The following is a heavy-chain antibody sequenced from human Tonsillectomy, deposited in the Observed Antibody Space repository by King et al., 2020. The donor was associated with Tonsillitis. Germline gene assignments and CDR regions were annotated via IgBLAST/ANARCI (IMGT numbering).Heavy chain of an antibody. CDR1: GYTFTSYY. CDR3: ARGTGLALVMAYWYFDL. V-gene: IGHV1-46*01. Sequence: VQLVESGAEVKKPGASVKVSCKASGYTFTSYYMHWVRQAPGQGLEWMGIINPSGGSTSYAQKFQGRVTMTRDTSTSTVYMELSSLRSEDTAVYYCARGTGLALVMAYWYFDLWGRGTLVTVSS. CDR2: INPSGGST. J-gene: IGHJ2*01. D-gene: IGHD3-16*01.